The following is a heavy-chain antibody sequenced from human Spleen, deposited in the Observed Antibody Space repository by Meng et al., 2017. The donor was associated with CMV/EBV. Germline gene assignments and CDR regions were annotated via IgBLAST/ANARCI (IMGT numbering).Heavy chain of an antibody. Sequence: FTFSPYNMHWVRQAPGKGLEWVSYMSSRSTYIYYADSVKGRFTVSRDNAENSLYLQMSSLRAEDTALYYCARDGSCSSITCSEGVDYWGQGTLVTVSS. J-gene: IGHJ4*02. V-gene: IGHV3-21*01. D-gene: IGHD2-2*03. CDR2: MSSRSTYI. CDR3: ARDGSCSSITCSEGVDY. CDR1: FTFSPYN.